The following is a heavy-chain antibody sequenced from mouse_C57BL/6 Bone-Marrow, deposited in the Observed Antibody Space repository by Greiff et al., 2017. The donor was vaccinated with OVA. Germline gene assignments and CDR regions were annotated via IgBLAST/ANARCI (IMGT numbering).Heavy chain of an antibody. CDR3: HSNSAWFAY. CDR2: IYPGSGNT. D-gene: IGHD2-5*01. V-gene: IGHV1-66*01. CDR1: GYSFTSYY. J-gene: IGHJ3*01. Sequence: QVQLQQSGPELVKPGASVKISCKASGYSFTSYYIHWVKQRPGQGLEWIGWIYPGSGNTKYNEKFKGKATLTADTSSSTAYMQLSSLTSEDSAVYYCHSNSAWFAYWGQGTLVTVSA.